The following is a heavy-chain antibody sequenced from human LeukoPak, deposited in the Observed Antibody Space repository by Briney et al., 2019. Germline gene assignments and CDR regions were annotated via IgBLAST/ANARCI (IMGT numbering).Heavy chain of an antibody. V-gene: IGHV3-48*04. D-gene: IGHD5-12*01. CDR1: GFTFSDYS. CDR3: ARDHRYAFDN. J-gene: IGHJ4*02. Sequence: GGSLRLSCAATGFTFSDYSMNWVRQAPGKGLEWISYVGISSGNTKYADSVKGRFTISGDSAKNSVFLQMNSLRVEDTAVYYCARDHRYAFDNWGQGTLVTVSS. CDR2: VGISSGNT.